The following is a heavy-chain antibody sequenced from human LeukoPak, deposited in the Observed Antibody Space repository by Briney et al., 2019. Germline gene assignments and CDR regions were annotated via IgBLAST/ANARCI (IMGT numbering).Heavy chain of an antibody. V-gene: IGHV1-46*01. Sequence: RASVKVSCKASGYTFSSYYMHWVRQAPGQGLEWMGIINPSGGSASYAQKFQGRVTMTRDTSTSTVYMELSSLRPEDTAVYYCARADSGGDSSGYKWFHPWGQGTLVTVSS. CDR2: INPSGGSA. D-gene: IGHD3-22*01. J-gene: IGHJ5*02. CDR3: ARADSGGDSSGYKWFHP. CDR1: GYTFSSYY.